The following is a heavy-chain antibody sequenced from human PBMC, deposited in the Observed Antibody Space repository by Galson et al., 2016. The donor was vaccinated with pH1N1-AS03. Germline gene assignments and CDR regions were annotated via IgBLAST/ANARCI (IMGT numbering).Heavy chain of an antibody. V-gene: IGHV4-59*12. CDR1: GGSISNYY. D-gene: IGHD2-15*01. CDR2: TYYTGTA. Sequence: ETLSLTCSVSGGSISNYYWSWIRQPPGKGLEWIGFTYYTGTASYSPSFKSRGTISIDTSKNQFSLKLTSVTAADTAVYYCARRIIVFEGFDFWGQGALVTVSS. CDR3: ARRIIVFEGFDF. J-gene: IGHJ4*02.